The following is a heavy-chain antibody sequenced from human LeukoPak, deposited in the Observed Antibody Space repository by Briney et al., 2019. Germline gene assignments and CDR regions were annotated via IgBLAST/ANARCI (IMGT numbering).Heavy chain of an antibody. CDR2: ISWDGGST. CDR1: GFPFDDYT. Sequence: GGSLRLSCAASGFPFDDYTMHWVRQAPGKGLEWVSLISWDGGSTYYADSVKGRFTISRDNSKNSLYLQMNSLRTEDTALYYCTKDGSTSSYYMDVWGKGTTVTVSS. V-gene: IGHV3-43*01. CDR3: TKDGSTSSYYMDV. J-gene: IGHJ6*03. D-gene: IGHD2-2*01.